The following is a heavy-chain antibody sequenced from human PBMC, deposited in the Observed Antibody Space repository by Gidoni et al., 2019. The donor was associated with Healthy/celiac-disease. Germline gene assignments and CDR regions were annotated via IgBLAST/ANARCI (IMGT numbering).Heavy chain of an antibody. Sequence: EVQLVESGGGVVKPGGSLRPSCASSGCTLSNSWMSWVRQAPGKGLEWVGRIKSKADGGTTDYAAPVRGRVTISSDDSKNTLYLQMNSLKTEDTAVYYCTTELSANTIWYWGQGTLVTVSS. V-gene: IGHV3-15*01. J-gene: IGHJ4*02. D-gene: IGHD3-3*01. CDR3: TTELSANTIWY. CDR1: GCTLSNSW. CDR2: IKSKADGGTT.